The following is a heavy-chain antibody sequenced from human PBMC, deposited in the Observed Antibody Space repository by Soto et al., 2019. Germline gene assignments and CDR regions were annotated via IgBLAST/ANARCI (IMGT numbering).Heavy chain of an antibody. J-gene: IGHJ3*02. V-gene: IGHV4-59*01. CDR2: IYYSGST. Sequence: PSETLSLTCAVSGGSISSYYWSWIRQPPGKGLEWIGYIYYSGSTNYNPSLKSRVTISVDTSKNQFSLKLSSVTAADTAVYYCACHWPSGVTRPGAFDIWGQGTMAT. CDR1: GGSISSYY. D-gene: IGHD1-26*01. CDR3: ACHWPSGVTRPGAFDI.